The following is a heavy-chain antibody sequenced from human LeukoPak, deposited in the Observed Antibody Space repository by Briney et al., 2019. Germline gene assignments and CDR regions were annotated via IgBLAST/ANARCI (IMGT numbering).Heavy chain of an antibody. D-gene: IGHD5-24*01. J-gene: IGHJ4*02. CDR2: INHSGST. Sequence: SETLSLTCTVSGYSISSGYYWGWIRQPPGKGLEWIGEINHSGSTNYNPSLKSRVTISVDTSKNQFSLKLSSVTAADTAVYYCARGRDGYNFQIKYYFDYWGQGTLVTVSS. V-gene: IGHV4-38-2*02. CDR1: GYSISSGYY. CDR3: ARGRDGYNFQIKYYFDY.